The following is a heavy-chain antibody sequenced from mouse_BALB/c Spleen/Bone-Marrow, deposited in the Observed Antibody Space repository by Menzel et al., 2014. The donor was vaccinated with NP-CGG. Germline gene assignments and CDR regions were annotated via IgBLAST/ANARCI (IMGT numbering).Heavy chain of an antibody. J-gene: IGHJ3*01. V-gene: IGHV1-15*01. Sequence: QVQLKESGAELVRPGTPVTLSCKASGYTFTDYKMHWVKQTPVHGLEWIGLIDPETGGTAYNQKFKGKATLTADKSSSTAYMDLRSLTSEDSAVYYCTIVAYWGQGTLVAVSA. CDR3: TIVAY. CDR2: IDPETGGT. CDR1: GYTFTDYK.